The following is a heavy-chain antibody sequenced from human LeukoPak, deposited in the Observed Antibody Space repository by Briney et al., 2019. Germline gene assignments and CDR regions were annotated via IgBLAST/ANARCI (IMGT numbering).Heavy chain of an antibody. D-gene: IGHD2-2*02. Sequence: ASVKVSCKASGYTFTSYGISWVRQAPGQGLEWMGWISAYNGNTNYAQKLQGRVTMTTDTSTSTAYMELRSLRSDDTAVYYCARDIVVVPAAIRDYYYGMDVCGQGTTVTVSS. CDR2: ISAYNGNT. V-gene: IGHV1-18*01. CDR3: ARDIVVVPAAIRDYYYGMDV. J-gene: IGHJ6*02. CDR1: GYTFTSYG.